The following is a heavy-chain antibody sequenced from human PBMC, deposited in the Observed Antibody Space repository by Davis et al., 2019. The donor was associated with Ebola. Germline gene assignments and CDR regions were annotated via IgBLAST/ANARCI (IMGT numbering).Heavy chain of an antibody. CDR2: ISSISSTI. V-gene: IGHV3-48*02. CDR3: ARDRTGDYDY. CDR1: GFTFRSYS. Sequence: GESLKISCAASGFTFRSYSMNWVRQAPGKGLEWVSYISSISSTIYYADSVKGRFTISRDNAKNSLYLQMNSLRDEDTAVYYCARDRTGDYDYWGQGTLVTVSS. D-gene: IGHD4-17*01. J-gene: IGHJ4*02.